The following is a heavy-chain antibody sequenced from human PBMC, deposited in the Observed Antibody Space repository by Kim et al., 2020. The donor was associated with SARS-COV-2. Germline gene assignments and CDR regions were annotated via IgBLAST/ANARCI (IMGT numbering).Heavy chain of an antibody. CDR2: IWSAGNNE. CDR1: GFTFTNYG. J-gene: IGHJ4*02. Sequence: GGSLRLSCAASGFTFTNYGIHWVRQTPGKGLEWVAVIWSAGNNEDYADSVKGRFAISRDNSKNTLSLQMNSLRGDDTAVYFCARDRGAGQWGVLDFWGQG. D-gene: IGHD3-10*01. V-gene: IGHV3-33*01. CDR3: ARDRGAGQWGVLDF.